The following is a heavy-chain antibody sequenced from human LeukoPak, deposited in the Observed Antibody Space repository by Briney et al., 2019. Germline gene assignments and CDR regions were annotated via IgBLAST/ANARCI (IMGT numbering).Heavy chain of an antibody. D-gene: IGHD3-22*01. CDR3: ARRQNYYDSSGYNTVRRAAFDY. Sequence: SETLSLTCTVSGGSISSGGYYWSWIRQHPGKGLEWIGYIYYSGSTYYNPSLKSRVTISVDTSKNQFSLKLSSVTAADTAVYYCARRQNYYDSSGYNTVRRAAFDYWGQGTLVTVSS. CDR2: IYYSGST. J-gene: IGHJ4*02. V-gene: IGHV4-31*03. CDR1: GGSISSGGYY.